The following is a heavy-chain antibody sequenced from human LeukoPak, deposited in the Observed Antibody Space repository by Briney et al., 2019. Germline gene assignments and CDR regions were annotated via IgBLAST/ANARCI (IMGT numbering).Heavy chain of an antibody. V-gene: IGHV4-34*01. D-gene: IGHD3-10*01. Sequence: SETLSLTCAVYGGSFSGYYWSWIRQPPGKGLEWIGEINHSGSTNYNPSLKSRVTISVDTSKNQFSLKLSSVTAADTAVYYCARVRGSGKLTYYYYYYYMDVWGKGTTVTVSS. CDR2: INHSGST. CDR1: GGSFSGYY. J-gene: IGHJ6*03. CDR3: ARVRGSGKLTYYYYYYYMDV.